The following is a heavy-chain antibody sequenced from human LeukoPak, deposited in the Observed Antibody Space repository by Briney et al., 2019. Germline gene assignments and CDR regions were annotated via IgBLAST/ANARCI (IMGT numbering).Heavy chain of an antibody. CDR3: AKATDDRGNTYYFDY. V-gene: IGHV4-39*07. CDR2: IYYSGST. D-gene: IGHD1-26*01. J-gene: IGHJ4*02. Sequence: SETLSLTCTVSGGSISSSSYYWGWIRQPPGKGLEWIGSIYYSGSTYYNPSLKSRVTISVDTSKNQFSLKLSSVTAADTAVYYCAKATDDRGNTYYFDYWGQGTLVTVSS. CDR1: GGSISSSSYY.